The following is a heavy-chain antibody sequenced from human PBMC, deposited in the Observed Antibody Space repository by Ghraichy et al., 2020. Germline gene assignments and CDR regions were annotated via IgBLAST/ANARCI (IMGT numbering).Heavy chain of an antibody. D-gene: IGHD2-15*01. Sequence: SVKVSCKASGGTFSSYAISWVRQAPGQGLEWMGGIIPIFGTANYAQKFQGRVTITADESTSTAYMELSSLRSEDTAVYYCARHSYCSGGSCYEGSFYYGMDVWGQGTTVTVSS. V-gene: IGHV1-69*13. CDR1: GGTFSSYA. CDR3: ARHSYCSGGSCYEGSFYYGMDV. CDR2: IIPIFGTA. J-gene: IGHJ6*02.